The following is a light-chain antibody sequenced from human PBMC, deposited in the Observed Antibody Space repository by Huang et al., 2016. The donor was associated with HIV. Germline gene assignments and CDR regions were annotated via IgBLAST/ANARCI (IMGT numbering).Light chain of an antibody. CDR3: QHYNNWPWWT. Sequence: EVVMTQSPAILSVSPGERATLSCRASQSVTSNLAWYQQKTGQAPRLLIYSASTRATGIPARFSGSGSGTEFTLTISSLQSEDFAVYYCQHYNNWPWWTFGQGTKVEMK. V-gene: IGKV3-15*01. CDR2: SAS. CDR1: QSVTSN. J-gene: IGKJ1*01.